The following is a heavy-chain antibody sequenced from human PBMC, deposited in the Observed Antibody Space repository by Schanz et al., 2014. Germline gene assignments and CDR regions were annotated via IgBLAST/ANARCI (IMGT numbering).Heavy chain of an antibody. Sequence: QAQLMESGGGVVQPGTSLILSCSVSGFSLNTYGIHWFRQPAGKGLEWVAVIWNNGVTKYYADSVKGRFTMSRDNSKNTLYLQMNSLRAEDTAVYYCARDGDRFYHNYYMDVWGKGTTVTVSS. CDR1: GFSLNTYG. CDR2: IWNNGVTK. J-gene: IGHJ6*03. D-gene: IGHD4-17*01. V-gene: IGHV3-33*01. CDR3: ARDGDRFYHNYYMDV.